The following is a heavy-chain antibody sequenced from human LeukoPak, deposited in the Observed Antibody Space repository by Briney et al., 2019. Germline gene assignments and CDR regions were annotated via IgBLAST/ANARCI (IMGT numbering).Heavy chain of an antibody. J-gene: IGHJ4*02. CDR2: IYYSGST. CDR1: GGSISSYY. V-gene: IGHV4-59*01. D-gene: IGHD3-3*01. Sequence: KPSETLSLTCTVSGGSISSYYWSWIRQPPGKGLEWIGYIYYSGSTNYNPSLKSRVTISVDTSKNQFSLKLSSVTAADTAVYYCARDFNDFWSVYIDYWGQGTLVTVSS. CDR3: ARDFNDFWSVYIDY.